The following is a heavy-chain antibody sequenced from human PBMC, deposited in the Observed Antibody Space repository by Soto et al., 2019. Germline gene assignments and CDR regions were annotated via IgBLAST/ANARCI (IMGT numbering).Heavy chain of an antibody. J-gene: IGHJ4*02. CDR3: ARQDYYDSSGSFDY. CDR1: GGSISSYY. CDR2: IYYSGST. D-gene: IGHD3-22*01. Sequence: PSETLSLTCTVSGGSISSYYCSWLRQPPGKGLEWIGYIYYSGSTNYNPSLKSRVTISVDTSKNQFSLKLSSVTAADTAVYYCARQDYYDSSGSFDYWGQGTLVTVSS. V-gene: IGHV4-59*08.